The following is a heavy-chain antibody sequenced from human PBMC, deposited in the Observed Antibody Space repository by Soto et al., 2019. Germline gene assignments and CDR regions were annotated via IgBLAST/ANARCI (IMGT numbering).Heavy chain of an antibody. CDR1: GFTFTTYD. D-gene: IGHD3-3*01. Sequence: QEQLVQSGAEVKKPGASVKVSCKASGFTFTTYDFNWVRQANGQGLEWMGWMNPNSGNTGYAQKFQVRVTMTRNTSISTAYMELSSLTSDDTAVYYCAGKYDFWTLWGQGTLVTVSS. J-gene: IGHJ4*02. CDR3: AGKYDFWTL. V-gene: IGHV1-8*01. CDR2: MNPNSGNT.